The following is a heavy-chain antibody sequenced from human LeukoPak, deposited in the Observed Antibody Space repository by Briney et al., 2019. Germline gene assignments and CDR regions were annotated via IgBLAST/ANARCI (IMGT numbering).Heavy chain of an antibody. D-gene: IGHD6-19*01. J-gene: IGHJ6*02. CDR2: INHSGST. Sequence: PSETLSLTCAVYGGSFSGYYWSWIRQPPGKGLEWIGEINHSGSTNYNPSLKSRVTISVDTSKNQFSLKLSSVTAADTAVYYCARGWGSGWCGDYYGMDVWGQGTTVTVSS. CDR3: ARGWGSGWCGDYYGMDV. V-gene: IGHV4-34*01. CDR1: GGSFSGYY.